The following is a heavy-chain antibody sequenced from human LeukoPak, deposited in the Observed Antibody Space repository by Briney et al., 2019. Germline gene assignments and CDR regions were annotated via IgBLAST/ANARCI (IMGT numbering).Heavy chain of an antibody. CDR1: GFTFSSYS. D-gene: IGHD4-23*01. CDR3: ARTTVESGRYDAFDI. Sequence: GGSLRLSCAASGFTFSSYSMNWVRQAPGKGLEWVSSISSSSSYIYYADSVKSRFTISRDNSKNTLYLQMNSLRVEDTAVYYCARTTVESGRYDAFDIWGQGTLVSVSS. J-gene: IGHJ3*02. V-gene: IGHV3-21*04. CDR2: ISSSSSYI.